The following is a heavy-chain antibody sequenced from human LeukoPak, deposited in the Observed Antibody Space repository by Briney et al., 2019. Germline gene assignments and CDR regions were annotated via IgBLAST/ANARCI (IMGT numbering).Heavy chain of an antibody. CDR2: IYHSGST. CDR3: AREYRSGWYGELWFDP. CDR1: GGSISSSSW. J-gene: IGHJ5*02. V-gene: IGHV4-4*02. Sequence: SETLSLTCAVYGGSISSSSWWSWVRQPPGKGLEWIGEIYHSGSTNYNPSLKSRVTISVDKSKNQFSLKLSSVTAADTAVYYCAREYRSGWYGELWFDPWGQGTLVTVSS. D-gene: IGHD6-19*01.